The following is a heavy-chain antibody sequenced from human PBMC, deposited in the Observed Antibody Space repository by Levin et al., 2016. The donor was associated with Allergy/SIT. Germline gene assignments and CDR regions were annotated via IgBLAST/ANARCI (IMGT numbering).Heavy chain of an antibody. V-gene: IGHV3-11*06. J-gene: IGHJ4*02. D-gene: IGHD2-15*01. Sequence: WIRQPPGKGLEWVSYISSSSSYTNYADSVKGRFTISRDNAKNSLYLQMNSLRAEDTAVYYCARDLRLCSGGSCYSDYFDYWGQGTLVTVSS. CDR2: ISSSSSYT. CDR3: ARDLRLCSGGSCYSDYFDY.